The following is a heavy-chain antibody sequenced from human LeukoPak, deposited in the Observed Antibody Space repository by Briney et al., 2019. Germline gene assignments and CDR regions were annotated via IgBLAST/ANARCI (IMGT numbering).Heavy chain of an antibody. CDR1: GGSINSSYYY. J-gene: IGHJ5*02. Sequence: SETLSLTCTVSGGSINSSYYYWGWIRQPPGKGLEWIGSIYYSGSTYYNPSLKSRVTISVDTSKNQFSLKLSSVTAADTAVYYCARVCHYYDSSGYYPWGQGTLVTVSS. CDR2: IYYSGST. V-gene: IGHV4-39*07. CDR3: ARVCHYYDSSGYYP. D-gene: IGHD3-22*01.